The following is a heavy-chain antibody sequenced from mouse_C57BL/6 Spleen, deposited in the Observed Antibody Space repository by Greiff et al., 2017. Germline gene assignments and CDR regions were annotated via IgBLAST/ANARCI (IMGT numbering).Heavy chain of an antibody. D-gene: IGHD1-1*01. CDR3: ARSLYYYGSQYYFDY. J-gene: IGHJ2*01. CDR2: IDPNSGGT. Sequence: VQLQQPGAELVKPGASVKLSCKASGYTFTSYWMHWVKQRPGRGLEWIGRIDPNSGGTKYNEKFKSKATLTVDKPSSTAYMQLSSLISEDSAVYYCARSLYYYGSQYYFDYWGQGTTLTVSS. CDR1: GYTFTSYW. V-gene: IGHV1-72*01.